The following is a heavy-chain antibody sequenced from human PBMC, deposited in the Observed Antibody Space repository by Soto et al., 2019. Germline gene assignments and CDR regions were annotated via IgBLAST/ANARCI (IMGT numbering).Heavy chain of an antibody. Sequence: EVQLVESGGGLVQPGGSLSLSCAASGFTFSSYWMHWVRQAPGKGLVWVSRINTDGSSTTYADSVKGRFPISRDNAKNTLYLQMNSLRAEDTAVYYCVRGRGMRQQLVLAYWGQGTLVTVSS. V-gene: IGHV3-74*01. CDR1: GFTFSSYW. CDR3: VRGRGMRQQLVLAY. J-gene: IGHJ4*02. CDR2: INTDGSST. D-gene: IGHD6-13*01.